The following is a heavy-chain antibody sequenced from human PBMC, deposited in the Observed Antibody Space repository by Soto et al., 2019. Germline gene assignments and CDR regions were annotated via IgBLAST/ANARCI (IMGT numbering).Heavy chain of an antibody. Sequence: EVQWLQSGGGLAPTGGYLRLSCVASGYIFSTTAVTWVRQAPGKGLEWVSSINDIATTTFYADSVKGRFTISRDNSTNTLYLQMNSLTVEDTAVYYCVSFRGGGYYSSYSMDGWGKGTTVDVSS. CDR3: VSFRGGGYYSSYSMDG. D-gene: IGHD3-10*01. CDR2: INDIATTT. V-gene: IGHV3-23*01. CDR1: GYIFSTTA. J-gene: IGHJ6*03.